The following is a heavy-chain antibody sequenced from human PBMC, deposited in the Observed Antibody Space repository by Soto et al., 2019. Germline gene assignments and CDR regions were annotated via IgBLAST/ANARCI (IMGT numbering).Heavy chain of an antibody. CDR2: ISAYNGNT. CDR1: GYTFTSYG. V-gene: IGHV1-18*01. J-gene: IGHJ6*02. Sequence: QVQLVQSGAEVKKPGASVKVSCKASGYTFTSYGISWVRQAPGQGLEWMGWISAYNGNTNYAQKLQGRVTMTTDTTTSKAYMEQRSLRSDDTAVYYCAGGEGRLYYYYGMDVWGQGTTVTVSS. CDR3: AGGEGRLYYYYGMDV. D-gene: IGHD1-26*01.